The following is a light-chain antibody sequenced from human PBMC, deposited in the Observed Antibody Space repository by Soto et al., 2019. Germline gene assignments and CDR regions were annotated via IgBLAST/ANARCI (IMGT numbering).Light chain of an antibody. CDR2: SAS. J-gene: IGKJ4*01. Sequence: DIQFTQSPSVLSASVGDTVTITCLASQALSNYLAWYQQKPGNAPDLLIYSASTLQSGVPSRFSGSGSETEFSLTIRALQPDDFATYYCQQLSRYPLTFGGGTKVDIK. CDR3: QQLSRYPLT. V-gene: IGKV1-9*01. CDR1: QALSNY.